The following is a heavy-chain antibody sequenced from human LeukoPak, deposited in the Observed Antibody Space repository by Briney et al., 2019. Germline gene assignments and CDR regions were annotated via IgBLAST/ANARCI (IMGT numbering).Heavy chain of an antibody. D-gene: IGHD3-22*01. V-gene: IGHV3-23*01. CDR2: ISDSGGRT. CDR3: AKRGVVIRVILVGFHKEANYFDS. Sequence: PGGSLRLSCAVSGITLSNYGMSWIRQAPGKGLEWVAGISDSGGRTNCADSVKGRFTISRDNPKNTLYLQMNSLRVEDTAVYFCAKRGVVIRVILVGFHKEANYFDSWGQGALVTVSS. J-gene: IGHJ4*02. CDR1: GITLSNYG.